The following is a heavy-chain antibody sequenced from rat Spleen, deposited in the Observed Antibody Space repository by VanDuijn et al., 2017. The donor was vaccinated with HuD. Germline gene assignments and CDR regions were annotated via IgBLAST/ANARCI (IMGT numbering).Heavy chain of an antibody. J-gene: IGHJ4*01. CDR2: LSYDASAP. CDR3: TTSNYYSSYIYLDA. CDR1: GFTFSDYY. V-gene: IGHV5-20*01. D-gene: IGHD1-2*01. Sequence: EVQLVESDGGLVQPGRSLKLSCAASGFTFSDYYMAWVRQAPTKGLEWVATLSYDASAPYYRDSVKGRFTISRDNAKTTLYLQMDSLRSEDTATYYCTTSNYYSSYIYLDAWGQGASVTVSS.